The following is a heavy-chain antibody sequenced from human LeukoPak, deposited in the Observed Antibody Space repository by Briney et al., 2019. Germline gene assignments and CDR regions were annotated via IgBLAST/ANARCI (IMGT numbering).Heavy chain of an antibody. CDR3: ARGSDSSGYTWFDP. J-gene: IGHJ5*02. CDR2: ISYSGST. CDR1: GGSIGTYY. D-gene: IGHD3-22*01. Sequence: SETLSLTCTVSGGSIGTYYWSWIRQPPGKGLELIGYISYSGSTNYNPTLKSRVTISVDTSKNQFSLRLSSVTAADTAVYYCARGSDSSGYTWFDPWGQGTLVTVSS. V-gene: IGHV4-59*01.